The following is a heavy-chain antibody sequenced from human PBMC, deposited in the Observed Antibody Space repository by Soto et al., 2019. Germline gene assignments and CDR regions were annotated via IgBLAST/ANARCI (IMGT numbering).Heavy chain of an antibody. D-gene: IGHD3-22*01. V-gene: IGHV3-21*01. CDR2: ISSSSSYI. CDR3: ARDKVEYYDSSGYYHDAFDI. CDR1: GFTFSSYS. J-gene: IGHJ3*02. Sequence: GGSLRLSCAASGFTFSSYSMNWVRQAPGKGLEWVSSISSSSSYIYYADSVKGRFTISRDNAKNSLYLQMNSLRAEDTAVYYCARDKVEYYDSSGYYHDAFDIWGQGTMVTVSS.